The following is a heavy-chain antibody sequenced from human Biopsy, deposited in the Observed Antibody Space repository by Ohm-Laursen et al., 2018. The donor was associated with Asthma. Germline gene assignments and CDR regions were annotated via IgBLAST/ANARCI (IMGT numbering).Heavy chain of an antibody. V-gene: IGHV3-30*18. CDR2: ISYDGFNK. CDR1: GFTFSTYG. CDR3: AKRRGYSGHDNDY. D-gene: IGHD5-12*01. J-gene: IGHJ4*02. Sequence: SLRLSCSASGFTFSTYGMHWVRQAPGKGLEWVAVISYDGFNKDYGDSVKSRFTISRDNSKNTLYLQMNSLRTEDTAVYYCAKRRGYSGHDNDYWGQGTLVIVSS.